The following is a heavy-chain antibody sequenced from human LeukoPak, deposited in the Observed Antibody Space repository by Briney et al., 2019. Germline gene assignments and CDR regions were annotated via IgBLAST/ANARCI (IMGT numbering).Heavy chain of an antibody. J-gene: IGHJ5*02. D-gene: IGHD4-17*01. CDR2: IYTSGST. CDR1: GGSISSYY. Sequence: PSEALSLTCTVSGGSISSYYWSWIRQPAGKGLEWIGRIYTSGSTNYNPSLKRRVTMSVDTSKNQFSLKLSSVTAADTAVYYCARDFYGYGDYVSEWFDPWGQGTLVTVSS. CDR3: ARDFYGYGDYVSEWFDP. V-gene: IGHV4-4*07.